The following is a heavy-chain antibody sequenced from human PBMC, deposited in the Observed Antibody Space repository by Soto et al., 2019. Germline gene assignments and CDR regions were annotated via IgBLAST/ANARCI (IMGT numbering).Heavy chain of an antibody. CDR1: GVAFSHVL. CDR2: IKRKSDHGTT. D-gene: IGHD2-15*01. V-gene: IGHV3-15*01. Sequence: EMQLVESGGGLVEPGGSLRLSCAASGVAFSHVLMTWVRQAPGKGLEWVGRIKRKSDHGTTDYAAAVKGRFTISRDDSNNTLALQLASLKPGATAVYYCATEGEMSGASDWADSFDHWGRGTLVSVSS. CDR3: ATEGEMSGASDWADSFDH. J-gene: IGHJ4*01.